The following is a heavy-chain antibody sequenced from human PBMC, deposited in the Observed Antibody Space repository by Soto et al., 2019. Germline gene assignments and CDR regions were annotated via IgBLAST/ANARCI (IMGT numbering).Heavy chain of an antibody. CDR3: ARDIRIAARPLYFDY. D-gene: IGHD6-6*01. V-gene: IGHV1-58*01. CDR2: IVVGSGNT. J-gene: IGHJ4*02. Sequence: ASVKVSCKASGFTFTSSAVQWVRQARGQRLEWIGWIVVGSGNTNYAQKFQERVTITRDKSTSTAYMELSSLRSEDTAVYYCARDIRIAARPLYFDYWGQGTLVTVSS. CDR1: GFTFTSSA.